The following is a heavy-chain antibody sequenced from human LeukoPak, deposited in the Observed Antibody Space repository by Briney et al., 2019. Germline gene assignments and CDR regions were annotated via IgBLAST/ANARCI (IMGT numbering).Heavy chain of an antibody. J-gene: IGHJ3*02. Sequence: ASVKVSCKSSGYTFTDYYMHWVRQAPGQGLEWMGWINPKSGGTNYAQNFQGRVTMTRDTSISTAYMELSRLRSDDTAVYYCAKDLQWELPRGDALDIWGQGTMVTVSS. CDR1: GYTFTDYY. CDR3: AKDLQWELPRGDALDI. CDR2: INPKSGGT. D-gene: IGHD1-26*01. V-gene: IGHV1-2*02.